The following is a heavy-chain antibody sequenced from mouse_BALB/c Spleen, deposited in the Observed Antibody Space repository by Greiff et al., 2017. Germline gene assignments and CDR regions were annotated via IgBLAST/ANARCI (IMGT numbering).Heavy chain of an antibody. CDR3: ARSGRLRDYYAMDY. J-gene: IGHJ4*01. V-gene: IGHV5-9*03. Sequence: EVKLMESGGGLVKPGGSLKLSCAASGFTFSSYTMSWVRQTPEKRLEWVATISSGGGNTYYPDSVKGRFTISRDNAKNNLYLQMSSLRSEDTALYYCARSGRLRDYYAMDYWGQGTSVTVSS. D-gene: IGHD1-2*01. CDR2: ISSGGGNT. CDR1: GFTFSSYT.